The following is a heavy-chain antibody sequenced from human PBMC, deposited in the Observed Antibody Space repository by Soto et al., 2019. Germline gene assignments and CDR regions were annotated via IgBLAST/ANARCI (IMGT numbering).Heavy chain of an antibody. CDR2: IIPILGIA. J-gene: IGHJ4*02. V-gene: IGHV1-69*02. D-gene: IGHD3-10*01. CDR1: GGTFSSYT. Sequence: QVQLVQSGAEVKKPGSSVKVSCKASGGTFSSYTISWVRQAPGQGLEWMGRIIPILGIANYAQKFQGRVTLVADKPTSAAYMELSSLRSEDTAVYYCARSNYYGSGSFDYWGQGALVTVSS. CDR3: ARSNYYGSGSFDY.